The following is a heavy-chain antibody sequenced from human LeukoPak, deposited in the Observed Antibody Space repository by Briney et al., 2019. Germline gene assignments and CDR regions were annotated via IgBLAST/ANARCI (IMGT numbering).Heavy chain of an antibody. D-gene: IGHD2-2*01. CDR3: ARPMNLGYCSSTSCIMGAFDI. V-gene: IGHV1-2*06. CDR1: GYTFTGYY. Sequence: ASVKVSCKASGYTFTGYYMHWVRQAPGQGLEWMGRINPNSGGTNYAQKFQGRVTMTRDTSISTAYMELSRLRSDDTAVYYCARPMNLGYCSSTSCIMGAFDIWGQGTMVTVSS. J-gene: IGHJ3*02. CDR2: INPNSGGT.